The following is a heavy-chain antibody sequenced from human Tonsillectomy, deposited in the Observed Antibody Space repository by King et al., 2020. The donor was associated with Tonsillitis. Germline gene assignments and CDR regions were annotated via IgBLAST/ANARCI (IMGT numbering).Heavy chain of an antibody. J-gene: IGHJ5*02. Sequence: VQLQESGPGLVKASETLSLTCYVAGGSISSYYWNWIRQPPGKGLEWIGYIHHSGSTNYNPSLKSRVTISVDTSKNHFSLKLRSVTAADTAVYYCAREGLVNFRWFDPWGQGTLVTVSP. V-gene: IGHV4-59*01. CDR1: GGSISSYY. D-gene: IGHD3-3*01. CDR3: AREGLVNFRWFDP. CDR2: IHHSGST.